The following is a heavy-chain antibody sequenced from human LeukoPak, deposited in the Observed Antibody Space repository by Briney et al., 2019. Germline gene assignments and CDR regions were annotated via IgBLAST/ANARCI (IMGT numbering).Heavy chain of an antibody. J-gene: IGHJ4*02. CDR1: GGSFNTYY. Sequence: SETLSLTCTVSGGSFNTYYWSWIRQPPGKALEWIGFITDSGNTYYNPSLQSRLAISVDTSKTHFFLKLRSVAAADTAIYYCARHGSDWAFDFWGQGTLVTVSS. V-gene: IGHV4-59*08. CDR3: ARHGSDWAFDF. CDR2: ITDSGNT. D-gene: IGHD6-19*01.